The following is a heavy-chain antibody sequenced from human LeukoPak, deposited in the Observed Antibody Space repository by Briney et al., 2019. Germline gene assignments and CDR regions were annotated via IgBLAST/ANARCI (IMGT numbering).Heavy chain of an antibody. CDR3: ARVSGRFTWYFDL. CDR2: INHSGST. J-gene: IGHJ2*01. CDR1: GGSISSGSYY. V-gene: IGHV4-39*07. Sequence: SETLSLTCTVSGGSISSGSYYWSWIRQPPGKGLEWIGEINHSGSTNYNPSLKSRVTISVDTSKNQFSLKLSSVTAADTAVYYCARVSGRFTWYFDLWGRGTLVTVSS.